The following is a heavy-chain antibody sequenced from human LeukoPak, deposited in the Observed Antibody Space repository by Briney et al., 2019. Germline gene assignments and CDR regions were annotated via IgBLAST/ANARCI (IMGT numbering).Heavy chain of an antibody. V-gene: IGHV4-39*07. Sequence: SETLSLTCTVSGGSISSSSYFWGWIRQPPGKGLEWIATIYYNGNTYYNPSLKSRVTISVDTSKNHFSLKLSSVTAADTAAYYCARVQLGMGYYFDYWGQGTLVTVSS. J-gene: IGHJ4*02. CDR2: IYYNGNT. CDR1: GGSISSSSYF. CDR3: ARVQLGMGYYFDY. D-gene: IGHD7-27*01.